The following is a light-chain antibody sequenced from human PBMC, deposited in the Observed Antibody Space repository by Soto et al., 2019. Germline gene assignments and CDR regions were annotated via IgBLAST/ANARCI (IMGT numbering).Light chain of an antibody. CDR3: SSYAGSNLV. CDR1: SSDVGGYNY. CDR2: EVS. V-gene: IGLV2-8*01. J-gene: IGLJ2*01. Sequence: QSVLTQPPSASGSPGQSVTISCTGTSSDVGGYNYVSWYQQHPGKAPKVMIYEVSKRPSGVPDRFSGSKSGNTASLTVSGLQAEDEADYYCSSYAGSNLVFGGGTKLNVL.